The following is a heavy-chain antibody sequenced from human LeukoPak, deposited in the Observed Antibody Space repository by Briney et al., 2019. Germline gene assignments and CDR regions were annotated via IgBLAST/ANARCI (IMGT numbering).Heavy chain of an antibody. Sequence: PGGSLRLSCAASGFTFSSYAMSWVRQAPGKGLEWVSGLGGSGADIFYADSVKGRFTISRDDSKNTAYLQMNSLKTEDTAVYYCTSPYYYDSSGYDIDAFDIWGQGTMVTVSS. CDR2: LGGSGADI. CDR3: TSPYYYDSSGYDIDAFDI. J-gene: IGHJ3*02. CDR1: GFTFSSYA. V-gene: IGHV3-23*01. D-gene: IGHD3-22*01.